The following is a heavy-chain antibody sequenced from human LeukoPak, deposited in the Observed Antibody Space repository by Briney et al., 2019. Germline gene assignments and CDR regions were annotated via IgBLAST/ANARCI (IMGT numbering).Heavy chain of an antibody. CDR1: GGSFSGYY. CDR3: ARWVVVPAAGSYYYGMDV. Sequence: SETLSLTCAVYGGSFSGYYWSWIRQPPGKGLEWSGEINHSGSTNYNPSLKSRVTISVDTSKNQFSLKLSSVTAADTAVYYCARWVVVPAAGSYYYGMDVWGQGTTVTVSS. V-gene: IGHV4-34*01. J-gene: IGHJ6*02. D-gene: IGHD2-2*01. CDR2: INHSGST.